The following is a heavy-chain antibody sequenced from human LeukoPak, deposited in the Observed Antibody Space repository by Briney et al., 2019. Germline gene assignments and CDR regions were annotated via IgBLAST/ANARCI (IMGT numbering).Heavy chain of an antibody. CDR1: GGTFSSYA. V-gene: IGHV1-69*13. CDR2: IIPIFGTA. Sequence: ASVKLSCNSSGGTFSSYAISWVRQAPGQGLEWMGGIIPIFGTANYAQKFQGRVTITADESTSTAYMALSSLRCEDTAVYYCARDNDDNGYVPSTNWFDPWGQGTLVTVSS. CDR3: ARDNDDNGYVPSTNWFDP. J-gene: IGHJ5*02. D-gene: IGHD5-12*01.